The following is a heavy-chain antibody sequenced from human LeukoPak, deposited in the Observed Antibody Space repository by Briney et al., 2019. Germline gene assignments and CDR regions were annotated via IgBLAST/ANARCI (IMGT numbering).Heavy chain of an antibody. CDR3: ARYSHDVPPS. CDR1: GDSVSSTSAA. J-gene: IGHJ5*02. Sequence: SQTLSLTCAISGDSVSSTSAAWNWIRQSPSRGLEWLGRTYYRSKWYNDYAVSVKSRIIVNPDTSKNQFSLQLTSVTPEDTAVYFCARYSHDVPPSWDQGSQVTVTS. V-gene: IGHV6-1*01. D-gene: IGHD5-18*01. CDR2: TYYRSKWYN.